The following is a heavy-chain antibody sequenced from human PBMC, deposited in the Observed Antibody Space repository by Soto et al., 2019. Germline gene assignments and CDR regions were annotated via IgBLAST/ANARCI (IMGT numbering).Heavy chain of an antibody. V-gene: IGHV4-59*01. D-gene: IGHD3-3*01. Sequence: PETLCLSCAGSGGSLSSYSWSWIRQPPGKGLEWIGSIYYSGSTNYNPSLKSRVTISIDTSKNQFSLSLTSVTAADTAVYLCARGCFFLFWYCDHRDLLALRAQGNLVTVSA. CDR2: IYYSGST. CDR1: GGSLSSYS. J-gene: IGHJ4*02. CDR3: ARGCFFLFWYCDHRDLLAL.